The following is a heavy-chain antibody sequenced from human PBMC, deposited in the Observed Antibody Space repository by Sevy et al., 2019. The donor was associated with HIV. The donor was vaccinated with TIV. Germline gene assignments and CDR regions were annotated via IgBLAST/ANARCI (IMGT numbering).Heavy chain of an antibody. CDR2: ISYDGSNK. CDR3: AKDVPGFYGMDV. Sequence: GGSLRLSCAASGLTLSSCGMHWARQAPGKGLEWVAVISYDGSNKYYAESVKGRFTISRDTSKNTLYLQMNSLRAEDTAVYYCAKDVPGFYGMDVWGQGTTVTVSS. CDR1: GLTLSSCG. J-gene: IGHJ6*02. D-gene: IGHD7-27*01. V-gene: IGHV3-30*18.